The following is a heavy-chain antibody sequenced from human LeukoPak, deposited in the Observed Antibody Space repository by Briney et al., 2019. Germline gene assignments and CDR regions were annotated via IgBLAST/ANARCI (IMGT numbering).Heavy chain of an antibody. CDR2: IWYDGSSE. J-gene: IGHJ6*03. V-gene: IGHV3-33*06. CDR3: AKDDNWRGSYNYYYMDV. CDR1: GVNFGSYG. Sequence: PGGSLRLSCAASGVNFGSYGMHWVRQAPGKGLEWVAVIWYDGSSEHYADSVKGRFTISRDNSRDTLYLQMNSLRAEDTAVYYCAKDDNWRGSYNYYYMDVWGKGTSVTVSS. D-gene: IGHD3-3*01.